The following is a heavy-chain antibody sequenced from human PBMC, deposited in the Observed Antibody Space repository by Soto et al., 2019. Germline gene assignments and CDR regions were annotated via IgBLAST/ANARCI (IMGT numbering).Heavy chain of an antibody. D-gene: IGHD4-17*01. CDR2: IYYSGST. V-gene: IGHV4-59*08. J-gene: IGHJ4*02. Sequence: SETLSLTCTVSGGSISSYYWSWIRQPPGKGLEWIGYIYYSGSTNYNPSLKSRVTISVDTSKNQFSLKLSSVTAADTAVYYCARHRYDYGDYEWNLDYWGQGTLVTVSS. CDR3: ARHRYDYGDYEWNLDY. CDR1: GGSISSYY.